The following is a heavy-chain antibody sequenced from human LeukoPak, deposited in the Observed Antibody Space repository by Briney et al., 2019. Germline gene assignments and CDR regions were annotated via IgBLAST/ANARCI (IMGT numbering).Heavy chain of an antibody. Sequence: GGSLRLSCAASGFTFSSYWMSWVRQAPGKGLEWVANIKQDGSEEYYVDSVKGRFIISRDNAKNSLYLQMNSLRVEDTALYYCARWDSGNYYGIGDWGQGTLVTVSS. CDR3: ARWDSGNYYGIGD. V-gene: IGHV3-7*01. CDR1: GFTFSSYW. J-gene: IGHJ4*02. CDR2: IKQDGSEE. D-gene: IGHD1-26*01.